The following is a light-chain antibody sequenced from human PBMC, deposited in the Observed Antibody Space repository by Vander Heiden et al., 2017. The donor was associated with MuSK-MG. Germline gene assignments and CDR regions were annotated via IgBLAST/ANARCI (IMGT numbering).Light chain of an antibody. Sequence: DIQMTQSPSSMSASVGDSFTITYRASQSISSYLNWYQQKPGKAPKLLIYAASSLQRGVPSRFSGSGSGTDFTLTISSLQPEDFATYYGQQSYSTPIPFGQGTRLEIK. CDR3: QQSYSTPIP. CDR1: QSISSY. V-gene: IGKV1-39*01. CDR2: AAS. J-gene: IGKJ5*01.